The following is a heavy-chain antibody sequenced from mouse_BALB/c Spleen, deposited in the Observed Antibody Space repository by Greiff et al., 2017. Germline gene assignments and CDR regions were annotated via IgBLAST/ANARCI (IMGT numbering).Heavy chain of an antibody. CDR1: GFTFSSFG. Sequence: EVQLQESGGGLVQPGGSRKLSCAASGFTFSSFGMHWVRQAPEKGLEWVAYISSGSSTIYYADTVKGRFTISRDNPKNTLFLQMTSLRSEDTAMYYCARSLNYGNYVDAMDYWGQGTSVTVSS. V-gene: IGHV5-17*02. CDR3: ARSLNYGNYVDAMDY. CDR2: ISSGSSTI. D-gene: IGHD2-1*01. J-gene: IGHJ4*01.